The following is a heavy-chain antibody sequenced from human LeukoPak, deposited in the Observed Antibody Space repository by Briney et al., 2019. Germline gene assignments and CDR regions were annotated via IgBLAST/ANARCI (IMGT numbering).Heavy chain of an antibody. CDR2: IYYRGST. V-gene: IGHV4-59*01. CDR3: ARFSGYGDYAN. Sequence: SETLSLTCTVSGGSISGYYWSWIRQPPGKGLEYIGYIYYRGSTDYNPSLKSRVTISVDTSKNQFSLKLSSVTAADTAVYYCARFSGYGDYANWGQGTLVIVSS. D-gene: IGHD4-17*01. J-gene: IGHJ4*02. CDR1: GGSISGYY.